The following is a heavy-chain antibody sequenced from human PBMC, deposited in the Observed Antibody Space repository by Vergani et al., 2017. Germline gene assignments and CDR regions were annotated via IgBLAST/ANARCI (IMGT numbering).Heavy chain of an antibody. Sequence: EVQLLESGGDLVQPGGSLRLSCTASGFIFITYSMSWVRQAPGKGLEWVSGISASGAPTYYADSVKGRVTISRDNSKNTLYLQMNSLRVEATAVYYCARAYGRYDGFDYWGQRTLVTVSS. D-gene: IGHD3-16*01. CDR1: GFIFITYS. CDR2: ISASGAPT. V-gene: IGHV3-23*01. CDR3: ARAYGRYDGFDY. J-gene: IGHJ4*01.